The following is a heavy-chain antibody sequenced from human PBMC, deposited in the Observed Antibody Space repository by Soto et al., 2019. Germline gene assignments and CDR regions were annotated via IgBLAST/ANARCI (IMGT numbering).Heavy chain of an antibody. J-gene: IGHJ4*02. CDR2: IIP. D-gene: IGHD3-16*01. V-gene: IGHV1-69*01. CDR1: GGTFSSYA. Sequence: QVQLVQSGAEMKKPGSSVKVSCKASGGTFSSYAINWVRQAPGQGLEWMGGIIPAQKFRGRVTITADESTSTSYMDLSSLTSDDTAIYYCARRASAGGFDFWGQGTLVTVSS. CDR3: ARRASAGGFDF.